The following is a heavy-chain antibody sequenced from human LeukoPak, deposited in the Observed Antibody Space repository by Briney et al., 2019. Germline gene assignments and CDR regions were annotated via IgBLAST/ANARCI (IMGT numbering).Heavy chain of an antibody. CDR2: ISGSGGST. V-gene: IGHV3-23*01. D-gene: IGHD1-1*01. CDR1: GFTFSDYY. J-gene: IGHJ4*02. CDR3: AKGLERESRLDS. Sequence: GGSLRLSCAASGFTFSDYYMSWIRQAPGKGLEWVSAISGSGGSTYYADSVKGRFTISRDNSKNTLYLQMNSLRAEDTALYYCAKGLERESRLDSWGQGTLVTVSS.